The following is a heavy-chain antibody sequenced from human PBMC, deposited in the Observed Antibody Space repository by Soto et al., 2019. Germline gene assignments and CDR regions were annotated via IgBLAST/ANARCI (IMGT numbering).Heavy chain of an antibody. J-gene: IGHJ6*02. CDR1: GGSFIGYY. CDR3: ARGRDFWSGYRNYYYYYGMDV. CDR2: INHSGST. Sequence: AETLSLTCAVYGGSFIGYYCIFIRQPAFKWLEWIGEINHSGSTNYNPSLKSRATISVDTSKNQFSLKLSSVTAADTAVYYCARGRDFWSGYRNYYYYYGMDVWGQGTTVTVSS. V-gene: IGHV4-34*01. D-gene: IGHD3-3*01.